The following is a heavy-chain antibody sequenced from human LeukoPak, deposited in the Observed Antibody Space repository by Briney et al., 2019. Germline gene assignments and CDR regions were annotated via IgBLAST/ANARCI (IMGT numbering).Heavy chain of an antibody. CDR1: GGTFSSYA. D-gene: IGHD6-13*01. CDR2: IIPIFGTA. CDR3: VPLSIAAAGTGFDY. J-gene: IGHJ4*02. Sequence: ASVKVSCKASGGTFSSYAISWVRQAPGQGLEWMGGIIPIFGTANYAQKFQGRVTITADESTSTAYMELSSLRSEDTAVYYCVPLSIAAAGTGFDYWGQGTLVTVSS. V-gene: IGHV1-69*13.